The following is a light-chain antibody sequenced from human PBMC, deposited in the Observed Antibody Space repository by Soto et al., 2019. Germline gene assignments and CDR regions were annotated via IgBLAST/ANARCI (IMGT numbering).Light chain of an antibody. CDR2: AAS. J-gene: IGKJ5*01. CDR1: QSVDSSY. CDR3: QQYGATFLT. V-gene: IGKV3-20*01. Sequence: EIVLTQSPGTLSLSPGERATLFCRASQSVDSSYLAWYQQKPGQAPRLLIYAASSRAAGVPDSFSGSGSGTDFTLTISRLEPEEFAVYYCQQYGATFLTFGQGTRLEIK.